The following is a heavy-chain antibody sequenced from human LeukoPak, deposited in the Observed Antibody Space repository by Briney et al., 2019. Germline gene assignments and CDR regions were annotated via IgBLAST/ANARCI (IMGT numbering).Heavy chain of an antibody. V-gene: IGHV4-59*01. Sequence: SETLSLTCTVSGGSISSYYWSWIRQPPGKGLEWIGYIYYSGSTNYNPSLKSRVTISVDTSKNQFSLKLSSVTAADTAVYYCARGSGYGHPTANWGQGTLVTVSS. J-gene: IGHJ4*02. CDR2: IYYSGST. D-gene: IGHD5-12*01. CDR3: ARGSGYGHPTAN. CDR1: GGSISSYY.